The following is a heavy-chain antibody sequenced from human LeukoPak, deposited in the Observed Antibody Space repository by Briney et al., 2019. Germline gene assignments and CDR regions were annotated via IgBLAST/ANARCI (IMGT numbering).Heavy chain of an antibody. D-gene: IGHD5-24*01. CDR1: GGSISSSSYY. V-gene: IGHV4-39*07. J-gene: IGHJ2*01. CDR3: ARDRKWLQSYWYFDL. Sequence: SETLSLTCTVSGGSISSSSYYWGWIRQPPGKGLEWIGSIYYSGSTNYNPSLKSRVTISVDTSKNQFSLKLSSVTAADTAVYYCARDRKWLQSYWYFDLWGRGTLVTVSS. CDR2: IYYSGST.